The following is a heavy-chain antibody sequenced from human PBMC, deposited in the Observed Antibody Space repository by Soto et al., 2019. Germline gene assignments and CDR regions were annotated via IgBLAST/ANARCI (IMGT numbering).Heavy chain of an antibody. J-gene: IGHJ4*02. Sequence: SETLSLTCSVSGGSIRTYYWSWIRQSPGKTMEWIGNTYYGGSTNYNPSFESRATISVDMSKNQFSLKLTSVTAADTAVYSCARSGRYYGSGSYPPFDYWGQGILVTVSS. D-gene: IGHD3-10*01. CDR1: GGSIRTYY. CDR2: TYYGGST. CDR3: ARSGRYYGSGSYPPFDY. V-gene: IGHV4-59*01.